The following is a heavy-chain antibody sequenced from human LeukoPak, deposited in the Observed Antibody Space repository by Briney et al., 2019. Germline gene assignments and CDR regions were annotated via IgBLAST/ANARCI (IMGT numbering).Heavy chain of an antibody. CDR3: ARDMAAAGTFDY. V-gene: IGHV1-46*01. J-gene: IGHJ4*02. Sequence: VASVKVSCKASGYTFTSYYMHWVRQAPGQGLEWMGIINPSGGSTSYAQKFQGRVTMTRDMSTGTVYMELSSLRSEDTAVYYCARDMAAAGTFDYWGQGTLVTVSS. D-gene: IGHD6-13*01. CDR2: INPSGGST. CDR1: GYTFTSYY.